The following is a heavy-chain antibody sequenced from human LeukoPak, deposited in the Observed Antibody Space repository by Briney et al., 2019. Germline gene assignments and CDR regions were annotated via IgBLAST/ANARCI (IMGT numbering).Heavy chain of an antibody. Sequence: SETLSLTCTVSGGSISSSSYYWGWIRQPPGKGLEWIGNIYYSGSTYYNPSLKSRVTISVDTSRNQFSLTLNSVTAADTAVYYCARAAVLRGVRHFDLWGRGTLVTVSS. CDR1: GGSISSSSYY. D-gene: IGHD3-10*01. CDR2: IYYSGST. J-gene: IGHJ2*01. CDR3: ARAAVLRGVRHFDL. V-gene: IGHV4-39*07.